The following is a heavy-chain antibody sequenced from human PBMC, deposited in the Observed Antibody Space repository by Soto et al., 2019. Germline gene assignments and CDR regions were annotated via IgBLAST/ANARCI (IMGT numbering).Heavy chain of an antibody. V-gene: IGHV4-4*02. CDR2: TYHSGTT. CDR1: GDSISSSNW. CDR3: AREGSGSPVSV. Sequence: QVQLQESGPGLVKPSETLSLTCTVSGDSISSSNWWSWVRQPPGKGLEWIGETYHSGTTKYNPSLKSRVTISLDFSHNQFSLELKSVTAADTAVYYCAREGSGSPVSVWGQGALVIVSS. J-gene: IGHJ4*02. D-gene: IGHD3-10*01.